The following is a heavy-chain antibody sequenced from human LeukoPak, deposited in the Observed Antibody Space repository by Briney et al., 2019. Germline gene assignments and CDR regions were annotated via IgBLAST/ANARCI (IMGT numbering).Heavy chain of an antibody. D-gene: IGHD3-22*01. J-gene: IGHJ4*02. CDR3: ARYSHVFGYYDSTGYYYPLDY. V-gene: IGHV5-51*01. CDR1: GYSFGSYW. CDR2: IYPGDSDT. Sequence: GESLKISCKGSGYSFGSYWIGWVRQMPGKGLEWMGIIYPGDSDTRYSPSFQGQVTISADKSITTAYLQWSSLKASDTAMYYCARYSHVFGYYDSTGYYYPLDYWGQGTLVTVSS.